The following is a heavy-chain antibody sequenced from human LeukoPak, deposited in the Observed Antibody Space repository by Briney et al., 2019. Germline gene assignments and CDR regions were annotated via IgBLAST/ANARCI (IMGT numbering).Heavy chain of an antibody. J-gene: IGHJ4*02. CDR2: ISTSSTNI. Sequence: PGGSLRLSCAASGFTFSSYIMNWVRQAPGKGLEWVSYISTSSTNIYYADSVKGRFTISRDNAKNSLYLQMNSLRDEDTAVYYCARRSGSYYYGFDYWGQGTLVTVSS. CDR1: GFTFSSYI. CDR3: ARRSGSYYYGFDY. V-gene: IGHV3-48*02. D-gene: IGHD1-26*01.